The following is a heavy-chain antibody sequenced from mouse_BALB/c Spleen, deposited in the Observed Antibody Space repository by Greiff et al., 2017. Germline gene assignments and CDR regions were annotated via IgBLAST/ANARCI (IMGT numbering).Heavy chain of an antibody. V-gene: IGHV8-11*01. CDR2: IWWNDNK. Sequence: QVTLKESGPGILQPSQTLSLTCSFSGFSLSTYGIGVGWIRQPSGKGLEWLAHIWWNDNKYYNTALKSRLTISKDTSNNQVFLKIASVDTADTATYYCARISLPHYAMDYWGQGTSVTVSS. CDR3: ARISLPHYAMDY. J-gene: IGHJ4*01. CDR1: GFSLSTYGIG. D-gene: IGHD2-12*01.